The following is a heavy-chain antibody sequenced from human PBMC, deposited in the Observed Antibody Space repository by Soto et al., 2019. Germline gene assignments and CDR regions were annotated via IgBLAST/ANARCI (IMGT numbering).Heavy chain of an antibody. J-gene: IGHJ6*01. V-gene: IGHV3-66*01. CDR3: ARSPKDSSGYYYLYGLDV. Sequence: PGGSLRLSCEASEFSVRTNYMSWVRQAPGKGLEWLSVIYSGGATYYADSVKGRFTTSRDNSQNTLYLQMNSLRAEDTALYYCARSPKDSSGYYYLYGLDVWGQGTTVTVSS. D-gene: IGHD3-22*01. CDR2: IYSGGAT. CDR1: EFSVRTNY.